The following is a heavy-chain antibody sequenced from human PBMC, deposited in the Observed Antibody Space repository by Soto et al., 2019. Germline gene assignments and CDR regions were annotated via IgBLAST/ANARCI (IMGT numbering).Heavy chain of an antibody. CDR3: ARDSASGHTSSGWYLH. D-gene: IGHD6-19*01. Sequence: QVQLVQSGAEVKKPGASVKVSCKASGYTFTSYGISWVRQAPGQGLEWMGWISAYNGNTNYAQKLQGRVTMPTDTSTSTAYMELRSLRSDDTAVYYCARDSASGHTSSGWYLHWGQGTLVTVSS. V-gene: IGHV1-18*01. J-gene: IGHJ4*02. CDR1: GYTFTSYG. CDR2: ISAYNGNT.